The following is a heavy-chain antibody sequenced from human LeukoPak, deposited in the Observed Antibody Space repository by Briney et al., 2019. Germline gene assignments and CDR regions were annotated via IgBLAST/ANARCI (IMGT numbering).Heavy chain of an antibody. D-gene: IGHD6-19*01. CDR1: GFAFSSYG. CDR2: IWYDGSDK. CDR3: TILAVASDFDY. Sequence: GGSLRLSCAVPGFAFSSYGMHWVRQAPGKGLEWVAIIWYDGSDKYYGDSVKGRFTISRDNSKNTLYLQMYSLRAEDTAVYYCTILAVASDFDYWGQGTLVTVSS. J-gene: IGHJ4*02. V-gene: IGHV3-33*01.